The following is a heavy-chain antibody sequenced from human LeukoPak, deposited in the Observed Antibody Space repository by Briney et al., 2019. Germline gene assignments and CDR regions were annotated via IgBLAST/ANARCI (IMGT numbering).Heavy chain of an antibody. CDR1: GFTFDDYG. V-gene: IGHV3-20*04. Sequence: PGGSLRLSCAASGFTFDDYGMTWVRQAPGKGLEWVSGINWSGGSTGYADSVKGRFTISRDNAKNSLSLQMNSLRAEDTALYYRARGINWVDYWGRGILVTVSS. CDR3: ARGINWVDY. J-gene: IGHJ4*02. D-gene: IGHD7-27*01. CDR2: INWSGGST.